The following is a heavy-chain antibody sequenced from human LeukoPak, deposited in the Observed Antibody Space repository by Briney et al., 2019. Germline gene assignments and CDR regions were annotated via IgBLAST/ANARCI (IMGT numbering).Heavy chain of an antibody. J-gene: IGHJ3*02. Sequence: GGSLRLSCAASGFTFSSYGMHWVRQAPGKGLEWVAVISYDGSNKYYVDSVKGRFTISRDNSKNTLYLQMNSLRAEDTAVYYCAREYGDDAFDIWGQGTMVTVSS. D-gene: IGHD3-10*01. V-gene: IGHV3-30*03. CDR3: AREYGDDAFDI. CDR1: GFTFSSYG. CDR2: ISYDGSNK.